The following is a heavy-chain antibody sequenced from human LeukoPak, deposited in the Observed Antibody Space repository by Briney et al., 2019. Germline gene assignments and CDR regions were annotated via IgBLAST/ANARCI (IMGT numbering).Heavy chain of an antibody. J-gene: IGHJ4*02. V-gene: IGHV3-64*01. D-gene: IGHD5-12*01. CDR1: GFTFSSYV. Sequence: GGSLRLYCTASGFTFSSYVMHWVRQAPGQGLEYVSAISSIGDSTYYVNSVKGRFTISRDNSKNTLYLQMGSLRAEDMAVYCCARGIRGYSGYDYWGQGTLVTVSS. CDR2: ISSIGDST. CDR3: ARGIRGYSGYDY.